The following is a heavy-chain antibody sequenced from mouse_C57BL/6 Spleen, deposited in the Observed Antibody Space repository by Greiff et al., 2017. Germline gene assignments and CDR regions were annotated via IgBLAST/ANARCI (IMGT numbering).Heavy chain of an antibody. CDR2: IYPGDGDT. CDR1: GYAFSSYW. J-gene: IGHJ1*03. V-gene: IGHV1-80*01. D-gene: IGHD2-3*01. Sequence: VQLQQSGAELVKPGASVKISCKATGYAFSSYWMNWVKQRPGKGLEWIGQIYPGDGDTNYNGKFKGKATLTADKSSSTAYMQLSSLTSEDSAVYFCARSKIYDGYYVEYFDVWGTGTTVTVSS. CDR3: ARSKIYDGYYVEYFDV.